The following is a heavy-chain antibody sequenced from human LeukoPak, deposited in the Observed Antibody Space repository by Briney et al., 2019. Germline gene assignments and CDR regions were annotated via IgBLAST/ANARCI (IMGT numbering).Heavy chain of an antibody. J-gene: IGHJ6*03. CDR3: ARDSTIFGLYYMDV. CDR1: GGSISSYY. V-gene: IGHV4-30-4*08. Sequence: SETLSLTCTVSGGSISSYYWSRIRQPPGKGLEWIGYIYYSGSTYYNPSLKSRVTISVDTSKNQFSLKLSSVTAADTAVYYCARDSTIFGLYYMDVWGKGTTVTVSS. CDR2: IYYSGST. D-gene: IGHD3-3*01.